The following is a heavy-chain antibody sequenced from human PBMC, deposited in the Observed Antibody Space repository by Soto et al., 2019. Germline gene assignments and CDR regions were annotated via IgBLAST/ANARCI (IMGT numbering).Heavy chain of an antibody. D-gene: IGHD3-22*01. CDR1: GFTFNKYA. CDR3: VRATYFSDSSGYTRCLDY. CDR2: IGGSSEDT. Sequence: SLRLSCAASGFTFNKYAMTWVRQAPGKGLEWVSAIGGSSEDTFYADSVKGRFTTSRDNSKNTLYLQMNSLTAEDTAVYYCVRATYFSDSSGYTRCLDYWGQGTLVTVSS. J-gene: IGHJ4*02. V-gene: IGHV3-23*01.